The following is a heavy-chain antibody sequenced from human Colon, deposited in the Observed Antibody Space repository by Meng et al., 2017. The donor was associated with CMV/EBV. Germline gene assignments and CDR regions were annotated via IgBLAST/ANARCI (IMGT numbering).Heavy chain of an antibody. CDR1: GYTFSKSY. CDR3: ASQAATHTYFDF. D-gene: IGHD6-13*01. V-gene: IGHV1-46*01. J-gene: IGHJ4*01. CDR2: INPTGDST. Sequence: QVQLVQSGAEVRKPGASVRVSCKASGYTFSKSYIYWVRQAPGQGPEWMGIINPTGDSTTLAQKFQGRVTVTRDTSTNTVYMELSSLRSDDTAVYYCASQAATHTYFDFWGHGTLVTVS.